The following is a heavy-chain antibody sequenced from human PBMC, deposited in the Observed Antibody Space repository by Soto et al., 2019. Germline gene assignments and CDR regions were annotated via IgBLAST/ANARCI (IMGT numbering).Heavy chain of an antibody. CDR2: IYPGDSDT. D-gene: IGHD4-4*01. V-gene: IGHV5-51*01. CDR1: GYSFTSYW. Sequence: GESLKISCKGSGYSFTSYWIGWVRQMPGKGLEWMGIIYPGDSDTRYSPSFQGQVTISADKSISTAYLQWSSLKASDTAMYYCARPSKTYYYYMDVWGKGTTVTVSS. CDR3: ARPSKTYYYYMDV. J-gene: IGHJ6*03.